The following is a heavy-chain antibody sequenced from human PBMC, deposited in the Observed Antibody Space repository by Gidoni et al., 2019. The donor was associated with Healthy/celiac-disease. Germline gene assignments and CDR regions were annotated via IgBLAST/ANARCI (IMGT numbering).Heavy chain of an antibody. J-gene: IGHJ1*01. Sequence: QVQLQESGPGLVKPSGTLSLTCAVSGGSISSSNWWSWVRPPPGKGLEWIGESYHSGSNNYNPSLKSRVTRSVVKSKNQFSLKLSSVTAADTAVYYGARKPRSGWPRAEYFQHWGQGTLVTVSS. CDR1: GGSISSSNW. CDR2: SYHSGSN. V-gene: IGHV4-4*02. CDR3: ARKPRSGWPRAEYFQH. D-gene: IGHD6-19*01.